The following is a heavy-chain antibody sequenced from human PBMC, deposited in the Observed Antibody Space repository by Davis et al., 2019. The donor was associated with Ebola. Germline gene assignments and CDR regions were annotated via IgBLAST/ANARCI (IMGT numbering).Heavy chain of an antibody. CDR2: INHSGST. Sequence: MPSETLSLTCAVYGGSFSGYYWSWIRQPPGKGLEWIGEINHSGSTNYNPSLKSRVTISVDKSKNQFSLKLSSVTAADTAVYYCARDLAEYYYGMDVWGQGTTVTVSS. CDR3: ARDLAEYYYGMDV. V-gene: IGHV4-34*01. CDR1: GGSFSGYY. J-gene: IGHJ6*02.